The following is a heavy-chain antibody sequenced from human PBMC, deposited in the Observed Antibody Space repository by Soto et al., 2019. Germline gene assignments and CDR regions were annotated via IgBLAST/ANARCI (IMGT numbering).Heavy chain of an antibody. Sequence: PGGSLRLSCAASGFTFSSYAMSWVRQAPGKGLEWVSAISGSGGSTYYADSVKGRFTISRDNSKNTLYLQMNSLRAEDTAVYYCAKVSFRYCSGGSCYSGAFDIWGQGTMVTVSS. D-gene: IGHD2-15*01. V-gene: IGHV3-23*01. CDR1: GFTFSSYA. CDR3: AKVSFRYCSGGSCYSGAFDI. J-gene: IGHJ3*02. CDR2: ISGSGGST.